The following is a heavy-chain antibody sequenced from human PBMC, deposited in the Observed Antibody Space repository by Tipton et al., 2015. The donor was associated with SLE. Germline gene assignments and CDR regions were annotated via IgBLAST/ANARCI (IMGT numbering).Heavy chain of an antibody. D-gene: IGHD3-22*01. CDR1: GYSISSGFY. V-gene: IGHV4-38-2*02. J-gene: IGHJ5*02. CDR3: ARGSPRGAMVVVITTHWFDP. CDR2: IYHSGST. Sequence: TLSLTCTVSGYSISSGFYWGWIRQPPGKGLEWIGNIYHSGSTFYNPSLKSRVTISVDTSKNQFSLKLSSVTAADTAVYYCARGSPRGAMVVVITTHWFDPWGQGTLVTVSS.